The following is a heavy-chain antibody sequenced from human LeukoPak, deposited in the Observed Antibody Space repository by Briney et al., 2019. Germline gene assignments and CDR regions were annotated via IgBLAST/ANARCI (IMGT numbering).Heavy chain of an antibody. J-gene: IGHJ4*02. Sequence: SETLSLTCAVSGDSISSSNWWSWVRQPPGKGLEWIGEIYHSGSTNYNPSLKSRVTISVDKSKNQFSVKLSSVTAADTAVYYCASSGWKAGYFDYWGQGALVIVSS. CDR3: ASSGWKAGYFDY. V-gene: IGHV4-4*02. D-gene: IGHD6-19*01. CDR2: IYHSGST. CDR1: GDSISSSNW.